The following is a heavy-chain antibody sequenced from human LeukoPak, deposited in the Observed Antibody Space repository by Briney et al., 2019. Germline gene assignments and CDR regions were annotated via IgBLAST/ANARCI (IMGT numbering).Heavy chain of an antibody. Sequence: GGSLRLSCAASGFTFSSYAMSWVRQAPGKGLEGVSGISGSGGSTYYADSVKGRFTISRDNSKNTLYLQMNSLRAEDTVVYYCAKGISGGQLVHGYWGQGTLVTVSS. CDR2: ISGSGGST. D-gene: IGHD6-13*01. CDR1: GFTFSSYA. CDR3: AKGISGGQLVHGY. J-gene: IGHJ4*02. V-gene: IGHV3-23*01.